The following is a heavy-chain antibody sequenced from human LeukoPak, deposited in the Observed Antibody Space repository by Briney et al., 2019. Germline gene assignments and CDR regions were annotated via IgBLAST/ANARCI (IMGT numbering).Heavy chain of an antibody. CDR2: INTNTGNP. J-gene: IGHJ4*02. D-gene: IGHD3-22*01. V-gene: IGHV7-4-1*02. Sequence: ASVKVSCKASGYTFTSYAMNWVRQAPGQGLEWMGWINTNTGNPTYAQGFTGRFFFSLDTSVSTPYLQISSLKAEDTAVYYCARATEREIVVVITAFDYWGQGALVTVSS. CDR1: GYTFTSYA. CDR3: ARATEREIVVVITAFDY.